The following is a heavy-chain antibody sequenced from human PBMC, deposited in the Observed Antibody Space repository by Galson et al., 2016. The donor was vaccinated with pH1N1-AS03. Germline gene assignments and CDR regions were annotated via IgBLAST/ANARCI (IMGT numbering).Heavy chain of an antibody. D-gene: IGHD1-26*01. Sequence: WVRQPPGRGLEWIGSIFYTGSAYYNPSLGSRVTISIDTSRNQFSLNLASVTAADTAVYYCARTAVSIPGTREWYFDLWGRGSLVTGSS. J-gene: IGHJ2*01. V-gene: IGHV4-39*07. CDR3: ARTAVSIPGTREWYFDL. CDR2: IFYTGSA.